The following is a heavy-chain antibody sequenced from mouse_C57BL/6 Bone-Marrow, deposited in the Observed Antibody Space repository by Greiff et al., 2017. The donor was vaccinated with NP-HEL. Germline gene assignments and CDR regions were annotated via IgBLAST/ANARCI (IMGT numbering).Heavy chain of an antibody. D-gene: IGHD1-1*01. J-gene: IGHJ4*01. CDR1: GYAFSSYW. CDR2: IYPGDGDT. CDR3: ARGDYGSSRFGYAMDY. V-gene: IGHV1-80*01. Sequence: QVQLQQSGAELVKPGASVKISCKASGYAFSSYWMNWVKERPGKGLEWIGQIYPGDGDTKYNGKFKGKATLTADKSSSTASMQVSSLTSEDSAVYFCARGDYGSSRFGYAMDYWGQGTSVTVSS.